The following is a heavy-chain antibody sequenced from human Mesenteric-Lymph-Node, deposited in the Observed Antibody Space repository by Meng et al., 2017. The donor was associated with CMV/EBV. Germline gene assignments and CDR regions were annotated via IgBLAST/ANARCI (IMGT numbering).Heavy chain of an antibody. CDR2: IYYSGST. D-gene: IGHD7-27*01. J-gene: IGHJ4*02. V-gene: IGHV4-61*01. Sequence: GSLRLSCTVSGYSISSGYYWSWIRQPPGKGLEWIGYIYYSGSTNYNPSLKSRVTISVDTSKNQFSLKLSSVTAADTAVYYCARDAVELGIDYWGQGTLVTVSS. CDR3: ARDAVELGIDY. CDR1: GYSISSGYY.